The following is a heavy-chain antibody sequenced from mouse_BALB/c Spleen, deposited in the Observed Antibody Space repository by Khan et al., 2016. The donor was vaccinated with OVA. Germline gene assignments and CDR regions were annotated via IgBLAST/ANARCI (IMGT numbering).Heavy chain of an antibody. Sequence: EVELVESGGGVVKPGGSLKLSCSASGFTFSSFAMSWVRQTPEKRPEWVATISTGGHYTFFPDSVKGRFTISRDNDRNHIDQQMSSLMSEETAMYYFARRLIDYYAMDYVSQGPSVTVSS. CDR1: GFTFSSFA. D-gene: IGHD2-4*01. V-gene: IGHV5-9-3*01. CDR3: ARRLIDYYAMDY. CDR2: ISTGGHYT. J-gene: IGHJ4*01.